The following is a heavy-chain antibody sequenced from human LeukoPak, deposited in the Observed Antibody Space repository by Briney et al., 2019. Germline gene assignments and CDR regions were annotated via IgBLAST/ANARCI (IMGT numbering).Heavy chain of an antibody. V-gene: IGHV3-48*01. J-gene: IGHJ4*02. D-gene: IGHD5-18*01. CDR3: ARDASGYSYDY. CDR2: ISSSSSTI. CDR1: GLTFSSYS. Sequence: GGSLRLSCAASGLTFSSYSMSWVRQAPGKGLEWVSYISSSSSTIYYADSVKGRFTISRDNVKDSLYLQMNSLRAEDTAVYYCARDASGYSYDYWGQETLVTVSS.